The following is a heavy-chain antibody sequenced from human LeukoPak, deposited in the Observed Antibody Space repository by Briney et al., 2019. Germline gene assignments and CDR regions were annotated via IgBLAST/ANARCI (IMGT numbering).Heavy chain of an antibody. D-gene: IGHD3-10*01. Sequence: PSQTLSLTCTVSGGSISSGDYYWSRIRQPPGQGLVWIGYIYYSGSTYYNPSLKSRVIISVDTSKNQFSSKLSSVTAADTAVYYRARLYGSGGYCWGQGTLVTVSS. CDR2: IYYSGST. CDR3: ARLYGSGGYC. J-gene: IGHJ4*02. CDR1: GGSISSGDYY. V-gene: IGHV4-30-4*01.